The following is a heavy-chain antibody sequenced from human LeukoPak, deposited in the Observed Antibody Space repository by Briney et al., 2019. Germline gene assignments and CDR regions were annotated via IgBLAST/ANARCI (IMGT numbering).Heavy chain of an antibody. V-gene: IGHV4-39*07. D-gene: IGHD6-13*01. CDR2: GDYSGGT. CDR1: GDSFTSVTDY. CDR3: ARGFNGYLSSWSSFDY. J-gene: IGHJ4*02. Sequence: SETLSLTCTVSGDSFTSVTDYWAWIRQPPGKGLEWIASGDYSGGTYYNPSLESRVAISADMSKKQISLKLASVTGADTAVYYCARGFNGYLSSWSSFDYWGQGTLVTVSS.